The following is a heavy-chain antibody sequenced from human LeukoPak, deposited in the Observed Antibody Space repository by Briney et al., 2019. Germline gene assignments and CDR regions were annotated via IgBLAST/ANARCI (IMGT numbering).Heavy chain of an antibody. Sequence: GGSLRLSCAASGFTFSNYAMNWVRQAPGKGLEWVSAISGSGGSTYYADSVKGRFTISRDNSKNTLYLQMNSLRAEDTAVYYCAKEKVAGSTNWFDPWGQGTLVTVSS. V-gene: IGHV3-23*01. CDR3: AKEKVAGSTNWFDP. D-gene: IGHD6-19*01. J-gene: IGHJ5*02. CDR2: ISGSGGST. CDR1: GFTFSNYA.